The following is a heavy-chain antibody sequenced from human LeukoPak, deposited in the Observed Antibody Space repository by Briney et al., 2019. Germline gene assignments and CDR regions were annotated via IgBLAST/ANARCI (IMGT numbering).Heavy chain of an antibody. D-gene: IGHD3-22*01. CDR1: GFTFSSYA. V-gene: IGHV3-23*01. CDR2: ISGGGSST. CDR3: AKVAYYYDSSSDYYYNYGMGV. J-gene: IGHJ6*02. Sequence: GGSLRLSCAASGFTFSSYAMSWVRQAPGKGLEWVSGISGGGSSTYYADSVKGRFTIARDNSKNTLYLQMNSLRAEDTAVYYCAKVAYYYDSSSDYYYNYGMGVWGQGTTVTVSS.